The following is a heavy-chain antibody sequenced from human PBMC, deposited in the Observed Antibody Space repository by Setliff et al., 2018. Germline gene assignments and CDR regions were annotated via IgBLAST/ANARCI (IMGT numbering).Heavy chain of an antibody. Sequence: PGGSLRLSCAASGFNFSDAWMNWVRQAPGKGLEWVGRIKSKADGGTADFAAPVKGRFTISRDDSKNTMSLQMNSLKTEDTAVYFCATRLGDFWGPGTLVTVS. V-gene: IGHV3-15*01. CDR1: GFNFSDAW. CDR2: IKSKADGGTA. CDR3: ATRLGDF. J-gene: IGHJ4*02.